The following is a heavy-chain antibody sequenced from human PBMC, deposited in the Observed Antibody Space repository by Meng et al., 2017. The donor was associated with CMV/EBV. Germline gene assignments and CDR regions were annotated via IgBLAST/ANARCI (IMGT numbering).Heavy chain of an antibody. V-gene: IGHV4-61*02. Sequence: QGQLQESGQGLVKPSQTLSLTCTVSGGSISSGSYYWSWIRQPAGKGLEWIGRIYTSGSTNYNPSLKSRVTISVDTSKNQFSLKLSSVTAADTAVYYCARVRGGRIDYWGQGTLVTVAS. CDR2: IYTSGST. J-gene: IGHJ4*02. CDR3: ARVRGGRIDY. CDR1: GGSISSGSYY.